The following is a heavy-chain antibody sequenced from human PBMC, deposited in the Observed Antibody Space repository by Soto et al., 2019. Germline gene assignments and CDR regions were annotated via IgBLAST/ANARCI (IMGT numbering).Heavy chain of an antibody. CDR3: ALLPQGAS. V-gene: IGHV3-66*01. Sequence: GGSLRLSCAASGFTVSSNYMTWVRQAPGKGLEWVSVIYSGGSTYYADSVKGRFTISRDNSKNTVYLQTNNVRGEDTAVYYCALLPQGASWGQGTMVTVSS. CDR2: IYSGGST. CDR1: GFTVSSNY. J-gene: IGHJ3*01.